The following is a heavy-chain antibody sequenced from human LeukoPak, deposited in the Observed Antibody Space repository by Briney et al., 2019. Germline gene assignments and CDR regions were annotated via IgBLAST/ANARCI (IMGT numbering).Heavy chain of an antibody. Sequence: GGSLRLSCAASGFTFSDYYMSWIRQAPGKGLEGISYITSSSSDTNYADSVKGRFTISRDNAKKSLYLQMNSLRAEDTAVYYCARPAHFGGTSFNYWGQGTLVTVSS. D-gene: IGHD4-23*01. V-gene: IGHV3-11*03. J-gene: IGHJ4*02. CDR2: ITSSSSDT. CDR3: ARPAHFGGTSFNY. CDR1: GFTFSDYY.